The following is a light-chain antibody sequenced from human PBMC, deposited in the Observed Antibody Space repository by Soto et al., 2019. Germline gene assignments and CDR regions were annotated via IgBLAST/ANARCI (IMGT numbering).Light chain of an antibody. CDR1: SSDVGGYNY. J-gene: IGLJ2*01. Sequence: QSVLTRPASVSGSPGQSITISCTGTSSDVGGYNYVAWYQRHPGKAPKLIIYNVNDRPSWVSDRFSGSKSGNTASLTISGLQAEDEADYLCSSYTASGTHVLFGGGTKVTVL. V-gene: IGLV2-14*03. CDR2: NVN. CDR3: SSYTASGTHVL.